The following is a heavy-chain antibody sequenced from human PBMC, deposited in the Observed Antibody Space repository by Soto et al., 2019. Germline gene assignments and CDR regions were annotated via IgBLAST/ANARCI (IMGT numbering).Heavy chain of an antibody. CDR3: ARDPAVTTLSYYFDY. CDR1: GFTFSSYA. D-gene: IGHD4-17*01. Sequence: VQLVESGGGVVQPGRSLRLSCAASGFTFSSYAMHWVRQAPGKGLEWVAVISYDGSNKYYADSVKGRFTISRDNSKNTLYLQMNSLRAEDTAVYYCARDPAVTTLSYYFDYWGQGTLVTVSS. J-gene: IGHJ4*02. V-gene: IGHV3-30-3*01. CDR2: ISYDGSNK.